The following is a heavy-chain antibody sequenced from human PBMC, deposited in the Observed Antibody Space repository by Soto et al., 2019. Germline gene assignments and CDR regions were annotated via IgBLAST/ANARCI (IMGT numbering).Heavy chain of an antibody. CDR3: ATGGYCSGGSCYSDDY. Sequence: EVQLVESGGGLVQPGGSLRLSCAASGFTFSSYSMNWVRRAPGKGLEWVSYISSSSSTIYYADSVKGRFTISRDNAKNSLYLQMNSLRAEDTAVYYCATGGYCSGGSCYSDDYWGQGTLVTVSS. D-gene: IGHD2-15*01. CDR2: ISSSSSTI. V-gene: IGHV3-48*01. CDR1: GFTFSSYS. J-gene: IGHJ4*02.